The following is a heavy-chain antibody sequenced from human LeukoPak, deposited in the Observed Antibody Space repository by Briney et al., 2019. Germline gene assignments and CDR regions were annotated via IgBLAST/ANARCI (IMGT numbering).Heavy chain of an antibody. D-gene: IGHD5-12*01. CDR3: ARDSGYDFIDY. CDR1: GFTFSSYA. CDR2: ISYDGSNK. J-gene: IGHJ4*02. Sequence: SGGSLRLSCAASGFTFSSYAMHWVRQAPGKGLEWVAVISYDGSNKYYADSVKGRFTISRDNSKNTLYLQMNSLRAEDTAVYYCARDSGYDFIDYWGQGTLVTVSS. V-gene: IGHV3-30-3*01.